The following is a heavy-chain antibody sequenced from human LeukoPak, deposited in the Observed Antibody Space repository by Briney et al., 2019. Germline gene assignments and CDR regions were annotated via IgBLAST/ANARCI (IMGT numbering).Heavy chain of an antibody. V-gene: IGHV3-7*01. CDR1: GFTFSNYW. D-gene: IGHD1-14*01. CDR3: ATDPAGIGSESY. CDR2: IRKGGSDK. Sequence: GGSLRLSCVASGFTFSNYWMSWVRQAPGKGLEWVANIRKGGSDKYYVDSVKGRFTISRDNAKNSLYLQMNSLRAEDTAVYYCATDPAGIGSESYWGQGTRVTVSS. J-gene: IGHJ4*02.